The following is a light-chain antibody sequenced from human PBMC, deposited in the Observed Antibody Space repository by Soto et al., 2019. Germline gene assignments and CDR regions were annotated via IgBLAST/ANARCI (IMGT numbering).Light chain of an antibody. CDR3: QQSYSTART. CDR2: AAS. J-gene: IGKJ1*01. V-gene: IGKV1-39*01. Sequence: DIQMPQSPSSLSASVGDRVTITCRASQSISSYLNWYQQKPGKAPKLLIYAASSLQSGVPSRFSGRGSGTDFTLTISSLQPEDFATYYCQQSYSTARTFGQGTEVEIK. CDR1: QSISSY.